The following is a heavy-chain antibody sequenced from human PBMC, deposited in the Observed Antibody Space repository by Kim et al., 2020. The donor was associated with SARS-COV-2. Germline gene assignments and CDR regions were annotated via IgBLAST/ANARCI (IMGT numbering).Heavy chain of an antibody. Sequence: SETLSLTCAVSGVSITSATWWTWVRQPPGKGLEWIGEMFHSGTTNYNPSLKSRVTISVDKSKNHFSLNLNSVTAADTAVYYCSGSSGWYRLAYWGQGTLV. D-gene: IGHD6-19*01. CDR3: SGSSGWYRLAY. CDR1: GVSITSATW. CDR2: MFHSGTT. J-gene: IGHJ4*02. V-gene: IGHV4-4*02.